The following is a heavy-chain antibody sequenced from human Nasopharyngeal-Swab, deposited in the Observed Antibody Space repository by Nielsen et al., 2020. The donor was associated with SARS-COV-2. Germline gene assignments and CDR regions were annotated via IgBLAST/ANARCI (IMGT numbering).Heavy chain of an antibody. CDR2: IYPGDSDT. V-gene: IGHV5-51*01. D-gene: IGHD2-21*02. J-gene: IGHJ4*02. CDR1: GYSFTSYW. Sequence: GESLISCKGSGYSFTSYWIGWVRQMPGKGLEWMGIIYPGDSDTRYSPSFQGQVTISADKSISTAYLQWSSLKASDTAMYYCARQRSRSVVTVDYWGQGTLVTVSS. CDR3: ARQRSRSVVTVDY.